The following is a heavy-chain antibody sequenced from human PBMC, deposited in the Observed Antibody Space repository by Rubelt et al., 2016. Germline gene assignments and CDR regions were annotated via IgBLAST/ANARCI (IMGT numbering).Heavy chain of an antibody. V-gene: IGHV3-48*01. J-gene: IGHJ6*02. Sequence: YYADSVKGRFTISRDNAKNSLYLQMNSLRAEDTAVYYCARDRSVYDFWSGLDGMDVWGQGTLVTVSS. CDR3: ARDRSVYDFWSGLDGMDV. D-gene: IGHD3-3*01.